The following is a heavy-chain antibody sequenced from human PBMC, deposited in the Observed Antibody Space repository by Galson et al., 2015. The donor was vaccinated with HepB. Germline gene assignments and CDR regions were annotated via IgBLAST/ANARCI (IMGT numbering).Heavy chain of an antibody. J-gene: IGHJ6*02. CDR3: ARESGSSWYYYYGMDV. V-gene: IGHV1-3*01. CDR2: INAGNGNT. CDR1: GYTFTSYA. Sequence: SVKVSCKASGYTFTSYAMHWVRQAPGQRLEWMGWINAGNGNTKYSQKFQGRVTITRDTSASTAYMELSSLRSEDTAVYYCARESGSSWYYYYGMDVWGQGTTVTVSS. D-gene: IGHD6-13*01.